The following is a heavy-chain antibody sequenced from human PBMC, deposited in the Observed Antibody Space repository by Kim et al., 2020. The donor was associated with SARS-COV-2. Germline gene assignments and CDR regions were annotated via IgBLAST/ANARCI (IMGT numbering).Heavy chain of an antibody. CDR1: GYTFTSYY. J-gene: IGHJ3*02. CDR2: INPSGGST. D-gene: IGHD6-13*01. Sequence: ASVKVSCKASGYTFTSYYMHWVRQAPGQGLEWMGIINPSGGSTSYAQKFQGRVTMTRDTSTSTVYMELSSLRSEDTAVYYCARVGGKGESSWYTPGGPRDAFDIWGQGTMVTVSS. CDR3: ARVGGKGESSWYTPGGPRDAFDI. V-gene: IGHV1-46*01.